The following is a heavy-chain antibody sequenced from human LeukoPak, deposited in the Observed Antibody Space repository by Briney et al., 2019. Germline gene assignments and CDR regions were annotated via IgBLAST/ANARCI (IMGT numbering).Heavy chain of an antibody. CDR2: INHSGST. D-gene: IGHD2-15*01. V-gene: IGHV4-34*01. CDR3: ARGRLSRYGMDV. J-gene: IGHJ6*04. CDR1: GGSFNGYY. Sequence: SETLSLTCAVYGGSFNGYYWSWIRQPPGKGLEWIGEINHSGSTNYNPSLKSRVTISVDTSKNQFSLKLSSVTAADTAVYYCARGRLSRYGMDVWGKGTTVTVSS.